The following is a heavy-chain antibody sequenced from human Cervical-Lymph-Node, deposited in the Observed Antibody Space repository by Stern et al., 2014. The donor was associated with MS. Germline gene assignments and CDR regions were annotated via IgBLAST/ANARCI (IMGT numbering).Heavy chain of an antibody. CDR1: GGSTSSYY. J-gene: IGHJ4*02. D-gene: IGHD6-6*01. Sequence: VQLEESGPGLVKPSETLSLTCTVSGGSTSSYYWSWIRQPPGKGLEWIGYISSSGGTKYNPSLKSRVTISVDTSKKQFALNLSSVTAADAAVYYCARGYTTSSGRPDYWGQGTLVTVST. CDR2: ISSSGGT. V-gene: IGHV4-59*08. CDR3: ARGYTTSSGRPDY.